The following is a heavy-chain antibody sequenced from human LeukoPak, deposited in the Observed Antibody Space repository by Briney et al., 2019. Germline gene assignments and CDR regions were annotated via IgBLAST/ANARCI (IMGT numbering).Heavy chain of an antibody. V-gene: IGHV3-74*01. D-gene: IGHD3-10*01. CDR1: GFTFSSYS. CDR3: AXGARGSGTASDY. Sequence: PXGSLXXXCAASGFTFSSYSMNWVRQAPGKGLVWVSRINSDGSSTNYADSVKGRFTISRDNAKNTLQMQMNSLRAEDTAVYYCAXGARGSGTASDYWGQGILVTVSS. J-gene: IGHJ4*02. CDR2: INSDGSST.